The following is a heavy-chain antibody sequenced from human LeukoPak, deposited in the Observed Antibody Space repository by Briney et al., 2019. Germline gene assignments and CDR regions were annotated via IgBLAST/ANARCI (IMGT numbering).Heavy chain of an antibody. CDR2: INWNDGSA. J-gene: IGHJ4*02. CDR1: GFTFDDYG. Sequence: PGGSLRLSCGASGFTFDDYGMSWVRQAPGKGLEWVSGINWNDGSAGYADSVKGRFTISRDNAKNSLNLQMNSLRAEDTALYYCARDSGDYGPGGYCGQGTLVTVSS. V-gene: IGHV3-20*04. D-gene: IGHD4-17*01. CDR3: ARDSGDYGPGGY.